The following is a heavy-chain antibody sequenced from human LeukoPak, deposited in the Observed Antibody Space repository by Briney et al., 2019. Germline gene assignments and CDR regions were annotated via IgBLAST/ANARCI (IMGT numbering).Heavy chain of an antibody. Sequence: PGGSLRLSCAASGFTFSSYSMNWVRQAPGKGLEWVSSISSSSSYIYYADSVKGRFTISRDNAKNSLYLQMNSLRAEDTAVYYCARGGLAAGLLYYFDYWGQGTLVTVSS. V-gene: IGHV3-21*01. CDR1: GFTFSSYS. CDR3: ARGGLAAGLLYYFDY. J-gene: IGHJ4*02. D-gene: IGHD6-13*01. CDR2: ISSSSSYI.